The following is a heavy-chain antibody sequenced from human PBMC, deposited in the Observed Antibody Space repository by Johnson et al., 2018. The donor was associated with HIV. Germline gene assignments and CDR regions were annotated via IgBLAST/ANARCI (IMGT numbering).Heavy chain of an antibody. CDR3: AKDKFMFLDNPVYAFDV. J-gene: IGHJ3*01. D-gene: IGHD3/OR15-3a*01. CDR1: GFAFSNYG. Sequence: QVQLVESGGGVVQPGRSLRLSCAASGFAFSNYGMHWVRQAPGKGLEWVAVISFDGSHKYYTDSVKGLSTISRDNSNNTLYLHMNSLRPDDTGVYYCAKDKFMFLDNPVYAFDVWGQGTMVTFSS. V-gene: IGHV3-30*18. CDR2: ISFDGSHK.